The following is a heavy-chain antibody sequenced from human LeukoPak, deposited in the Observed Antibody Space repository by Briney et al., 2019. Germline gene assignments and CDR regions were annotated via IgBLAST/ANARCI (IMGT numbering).Heavy chain of an antibody. CDR3: ARGVEPLAANTLAY. V-gene: IGHV3-53*01. Sequence: GGSLRLSCAASDFTVSSNSMSWVRQAPGKGLEWVSVTYSSGSTHYADSVKGRFTISRDSSKNTLYLEMNSLSPDDTAIYYCARGVEPLAANTLAYWGQGTLVTVSS. CDR1: DFTVSSNS. D-gene: IGHD1-14*01. CDR2: TYSSGST. J-gene: IGHJ4*02.